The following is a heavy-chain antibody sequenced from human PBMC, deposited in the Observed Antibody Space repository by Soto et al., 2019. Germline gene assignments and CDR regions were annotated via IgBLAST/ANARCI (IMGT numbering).Heavy chain of an antibody. V-gene: IGHV3-11*06. J-gene: IGHJ6*02. CDR1: GFTFSDYY. Sequence: GGSLRLSCAASGFTFSDYYMSWIRQAPGKGLEWVSYISSSSSYTNYADSVKGRFTISRDNAKNSLYLQMNSLRAEDTAVYYCARVPPLWFGSYYYYGMDVWGQGTTVTVSS. D-gene: IGHD3-10*01. CDR2: ISSSSSYT. CDR3: ARVPPLWFGSYYYYGMDV.